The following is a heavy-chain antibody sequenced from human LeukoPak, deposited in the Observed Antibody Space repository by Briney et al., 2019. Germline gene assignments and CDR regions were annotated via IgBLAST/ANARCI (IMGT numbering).Heavy chain of an antibody. J-gene: IGHJ4*02. D-gene: IGHD4-17*01. CDR1: GGSFSGYY. V-gene: IGHV4-34*01. CDR3: AKVRGARMTTVTN. Sequence: SETLSLTCAVYGGSFSGYYWSWIRQPPGKGLEWIGEINHSGSTNYNPSLKSRVTISVDTSKNQFSLKLSSVTAADTAVYYCAKVRGARMTTVTNWGQGTLVTVSS. CDR2: INHSGST.